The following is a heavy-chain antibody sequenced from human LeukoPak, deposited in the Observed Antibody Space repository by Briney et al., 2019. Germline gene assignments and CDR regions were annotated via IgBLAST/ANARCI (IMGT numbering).Heavy chain of an antibody. J-gene: IGHJ6*02. Sequence: PGGSLRLSCAASGFTFSSHSMNWVRQAPGKGLEWISYLSSDNYTIYYADSVEGRFTISRDYAKNSLYLQMNYLRAEDTAIYYCARDRAPKARVGGMDVWGQGTTVIVSS. V-gene: IGHV3-48*04. D-gene: IGHD3-16*01. CDR3: ARDRAPKARVGGMDV. CDR1: GFTFSSHS. CDR2: LSSDNYTI.